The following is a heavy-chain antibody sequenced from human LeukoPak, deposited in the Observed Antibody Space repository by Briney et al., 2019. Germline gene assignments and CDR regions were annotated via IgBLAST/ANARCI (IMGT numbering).Heavy chain of an antibody. V-gene: IGHV1-2*02. CDR2: INPNSGGT. J-gene: IGHJ6*02. CDR3: ASRAVYYYYGMDV. CDR1: GYTFTGYY. Sequence: ASVKVSCKASGYTFTGYYMHWVRQAPGQGLEWMGWINPNSGGTNYAQKFQGRVTMTRDTSISTAYMELSSLKSDDTAVYYCASRAVYYYYGMDVWGQGSTVTVSS. D-gene: IGHD6-25*01.